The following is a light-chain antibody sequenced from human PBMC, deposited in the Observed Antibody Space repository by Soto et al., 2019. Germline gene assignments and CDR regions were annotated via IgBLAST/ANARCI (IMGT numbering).Light chain of an antibody. CDR2: DAS. J-gene: IGKJ4*01. V-gene: IGKV3-11*01. CDR1: QSISSS. CDR3: QRHSHWPHS. Sequence: EIVLIQSPVTLYLSPGARATLSCRASQSISSSLAWYHQNPGQAPRLLMFDASNRATGIQVRFSGSESGTDCTLTISTLEYDDVTVYYGQRHSHWPHSFGGGTMTEI.